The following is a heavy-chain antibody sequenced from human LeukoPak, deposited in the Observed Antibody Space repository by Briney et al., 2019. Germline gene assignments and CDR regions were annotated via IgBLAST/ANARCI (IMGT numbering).Heavy chain of an antibody. CDR2: ISGSGGST. Sequence: GGSLRLSCAASGFTFSSYGMSWVRQAPGKGLEWVSGISGSGGSTYYADSVKGRFTISRDHAKNSLYLQMNSLRAEDTAVYYCAELGITMIGGVWGKGTTVTISS. D-gene: IGHD3-10*02. J-gene: IGHJ6*04. CDR1: GFTFSSYG. CDR3: AELGITMIGGV. V-gene: IGHV3-23*01.